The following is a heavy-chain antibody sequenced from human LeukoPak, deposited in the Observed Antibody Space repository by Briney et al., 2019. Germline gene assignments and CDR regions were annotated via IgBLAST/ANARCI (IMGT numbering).Heavy chain of an antibody. CDR1: GGSISSSSYY. J-gene: IGHJ4*02. CDR2: IYYSGST. CDR3: ARHLGYCSSTSCYPESADY. D-gene: IGHD2-2*01. V-gene: IGHV4-39*01. Sequence: SETLSLTCTVSGGSISSSSYYWGWIRQTPGKGLEWIGSIYYSGSTYYNPSLKSRVTISVDTSKNQFSLKLSSVTAADTAVYYCARHLGYCSSTSCYPESADYWGQGTLVTVSS.